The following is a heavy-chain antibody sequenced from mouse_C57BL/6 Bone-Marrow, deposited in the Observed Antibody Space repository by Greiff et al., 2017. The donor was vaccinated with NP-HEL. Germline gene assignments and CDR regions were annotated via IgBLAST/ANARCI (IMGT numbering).Heavy chain of an antibody. J-gene: IGHJ2*01. CDR1: GYTFTSYL. V-gene: IGHV1-72*01. D-gene: IGHD1-1*01. Sequence: VKLQQPGAELVKPGASVKLSCKASGYTFTSYLMHWVKQRPGRGLEWIGRIDPNSGGTKYNEKFTSKATLTVDNPSSTAYMQLNSLTSEDSAVYYCASYYYGSSSFDYWGQGTTLTVSS. CDR2: IDPNSGGT. CDR3: ASYYYGSSSFDY.